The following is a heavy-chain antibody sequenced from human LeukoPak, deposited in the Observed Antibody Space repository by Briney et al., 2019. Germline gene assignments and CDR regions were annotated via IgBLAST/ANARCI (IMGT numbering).Heavy chain of an antibody. CDR3: ARANSSSWHYFDY. D-gene: IGHD6-13*01. Sequence: PGGSLRLSCAASAFTFSDYTMHWVRQAPGKGLEWVAVISYDGSQKYYADSVKGRFTTSRDNSKNTVYLQMNSLRDEDTAVFYCARANSSSWHYFDYWGQGTLVTVSS. CDR1: AFTFSDYT. J-gene: IGHJ4*02. V-gene: IGHV3-30*04. CDR2: ISYDGSQK.